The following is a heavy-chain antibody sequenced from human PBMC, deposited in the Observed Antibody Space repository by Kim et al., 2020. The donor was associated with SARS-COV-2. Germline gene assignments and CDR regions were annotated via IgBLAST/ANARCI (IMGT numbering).Heavy chain of an antibody. Sequence: SETLSLTCSVSGDTINNGGYFWHWIRQIPGKGLEWMGHIYYTGTASYIPSLQSRLTMSVDLSKSQLSLSLKSVTAADTAVYYCARGGVVPTAIRFGPWGPGTLVTVSS. J-gene: IGHJ5*02. V-gene: IGHV4-31*03. CDR1: GDTINNGGYF. CDR2: IYYTGTA. D-gene: IGHD2-15*01. CDR3: ARGGVVPTAIRFGP.